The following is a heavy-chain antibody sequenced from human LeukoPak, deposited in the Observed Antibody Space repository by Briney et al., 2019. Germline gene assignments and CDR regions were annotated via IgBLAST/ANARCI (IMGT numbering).Heavy chain of an antibody. CDR3: ARDSSDSSGWYEGWFDP. V-gene: IGHV3-48*03. CDR2: ITSSGTTI. J-gene: IGHJ5*02. Sequence: GGSLRLSCAASGFTFSRYEMNWVRQAPGEGLEWVSYITSSGTTIYYADSVKGRFTVSRDNAKNSLYLQMNSLRAEDTAVYYCARDSSDSSGWYEGWFDPWGQGTLVTVSS. D-gene: IGHD6-19*01. CDR1: GFTFSRYE.